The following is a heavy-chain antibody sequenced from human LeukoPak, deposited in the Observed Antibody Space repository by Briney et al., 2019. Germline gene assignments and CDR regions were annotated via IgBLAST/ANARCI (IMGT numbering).Heavy chain of an antibody. J-gene: IGHJ4*02. CDR2: IYYSGST. Sequence: SETLSLTCTVSGGSISSGGYYWSWIRQHPGKGLEWIGYIYYSGSTYYNPSLKSRVTISVDTSKNQFSLKLSSVTAADTAVYYCASWPIDSSGYLMYWGQGTLVTVSS. D-gene: IGHD3-22*01. V-gene: IGHV4-31*03. CDR1: GGSISSGGYY. CDR3: ASWPIDSSGYLMY.